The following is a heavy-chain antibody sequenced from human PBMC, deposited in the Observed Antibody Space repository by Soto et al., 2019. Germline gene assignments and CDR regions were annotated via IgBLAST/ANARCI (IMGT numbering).Heavy chain of an antibody. CDR1: GYRFSRYG. CDR2: VSTYDGNT. J-gene: IGHJ4*02. V-gene: IGHV1-18*01. CDR3: ARDEEDANLMIVVLPGDY. Sequence: QVQLVQSGGEVKEPGASVKVSCKASGYRFSRYGINWVRQAPGQGLEWMGWVSTYDGNTQYAQKFQGRITMTTDTSTNTVYVELRRLTSDDTAVYYCARDEEDANLMIVVLPGDYWGQGTLVSVSS. D-gene: IGHD2-21*01.